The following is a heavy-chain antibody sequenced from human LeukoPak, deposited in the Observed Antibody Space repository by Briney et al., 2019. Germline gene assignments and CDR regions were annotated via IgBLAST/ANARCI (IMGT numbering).Heavy chain of an antibody. J-gene: IGHJ4*02. D-gene: IGHD2-15*01. CDR3: ARQTKGSGGSPHY. CDR2: IYYTGST. CDR1: GGSISSSSYY. Sequence: SETLSLTCTVSGGSISSSSYYWGWIRQPPGKGLEWIASIYYTGSTYYNPSLKSRVTISVDTSKNQFSLKLSSVTAAGTALYYCARQTKGSGGSPHYWGQGTLVTVSS. V-gene: IGHV4-39*01.